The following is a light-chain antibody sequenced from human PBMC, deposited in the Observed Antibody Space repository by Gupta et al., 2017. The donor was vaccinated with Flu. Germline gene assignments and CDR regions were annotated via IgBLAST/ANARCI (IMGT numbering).Light chain of an antibody. CDR2: WAS. Sequence: TCRSSQSVLYSSTNKNYLSCYQQKPGQPPRLLIYWASTRESGVPDRFSGSGSGTDFTLTISSLQAEDVAVYYCQQYYSTPYTFGQGTNLEIK. J-gene: IGKJ2*01. CDR3: QQYYSTPYT. CDR1: QSVLYSSTNKNY. V-gene: IGKV4-1*01.